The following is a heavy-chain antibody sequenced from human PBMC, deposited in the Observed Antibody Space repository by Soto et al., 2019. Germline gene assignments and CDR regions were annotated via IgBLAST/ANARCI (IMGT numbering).Heavy chain of an antibody. J-gene: IGHJ4*02. D-gene: IGHD1-1*01. Sequence: GGSLRLSCAATGFTFSSYGMHWVRQAPGKGLERVAVIPYDGRNKNYADSVKGRFTISRENSKNTLYLKMNSLRAEDTAVYYCAKAGTTGTTALDYWGQGTLVTVSS. CDR1: GFTFSSYG. CDR3: AKAGTTGTTALDY. V-gene: IGHV3-30*18. CDR2: IPYDGRNK.